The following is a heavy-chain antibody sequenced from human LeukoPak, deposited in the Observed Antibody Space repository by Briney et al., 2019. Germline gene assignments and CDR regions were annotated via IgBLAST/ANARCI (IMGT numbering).Heavy chain of an antibody. CDR3: AREVRDSSGWDGSYYYYMDV. J-gene: IGHJ6*03. CDR1: GYSFPRYD. CDR2: MNPNSGKS. Sequence: SVKVSCMPSGYSFPRYDLNRVRQATGHGLEWMGWMNPNSGKSGYAQKCQVRITMTRNTSTITAYMKLSSLRSEDTAVYDCAREVRDSSGWDGSYYYYMDVWGKGTTVTVSS. V-gene: IGHV1-8*01. D-gene: IGHD6-19*01.